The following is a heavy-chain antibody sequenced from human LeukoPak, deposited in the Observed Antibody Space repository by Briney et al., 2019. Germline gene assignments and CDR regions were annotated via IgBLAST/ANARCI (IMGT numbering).Heavy chain of an antibody. J-gene: IGHJ3*02. V-gene: IGHV3-21*01. CDR3: ARAHDAFDI. CDR2: ITCGSSYI. Sequence: GGSLRLSCAASGFTFSSYSMNWVRQAPGKGLGWVASITCGSSYIYYADSVKGRFTISRDNAKNSLYLQMNSLRAEDTAVYYCARAHDAFDIWGQGTMVTVSS. CDR1: GFTFSSYS.